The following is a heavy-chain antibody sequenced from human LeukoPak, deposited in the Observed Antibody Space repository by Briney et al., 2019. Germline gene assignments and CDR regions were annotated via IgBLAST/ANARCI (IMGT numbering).Heavy chain of an antibody. CDR2: IRQDGSEK. J-gene: IGHJ4*02. V-gene: IGHV3-7*05. CDR3: ARLEPSSPGYYFQY. D-gene: IGHD6-13*01. Sequence: PGGSLRLSCVGSGFTFSSSWMSWVRQTPGKGLEWVANIRQDGSEKYYVDSVRGRFTISRDNSKNSLFLQMNGLRAEDTAVYYCARLEPSSPGYYFQYWGQGTLVTVSS. CDR1: GFTFSSSW.